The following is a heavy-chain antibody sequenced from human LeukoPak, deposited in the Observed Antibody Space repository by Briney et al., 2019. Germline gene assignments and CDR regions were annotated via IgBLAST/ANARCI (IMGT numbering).Heavy chain of an antibody. Sequence: GGSLRLSCAASGFTFSSYAMSWVRQAPGKELEWVSAISGSGGSTYYADSVKGRFTISRDNSKNTLYLQMNSLRAEDTAVYYCAKTRPIYSSGWYTDYWGQGTLVIVSS. CDR2: ISGSGGST. CDR1: GFTFSSYA. CDR3: AKTRPIYSSGWYTDY. D-gene: IGHD6-19*01. V-gene: IGHV3-23*01. J-gene: IGHJ4*02.